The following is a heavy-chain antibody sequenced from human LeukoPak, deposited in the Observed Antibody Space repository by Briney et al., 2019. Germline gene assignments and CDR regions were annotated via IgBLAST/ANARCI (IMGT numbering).Heavy chain of an antibody. Sequence: SETLSLTCTVSGDSINRHYWSWIRQTPGKGPEWIGYISHRGTTNYNPSLKSRVTISTDTSNNQFSLRLSSVTAADTAVYYCATNAGPAALDAIDIWGQGTIVTVSS. CDR1: GDSINRHY. J-gene: IGHJ3*02. CDR3: ATNAGPAALDAIDI. CDR2: ISHRGTT. V-gene: IGHV4-59*08. D-gene: IGHD2-2*01.